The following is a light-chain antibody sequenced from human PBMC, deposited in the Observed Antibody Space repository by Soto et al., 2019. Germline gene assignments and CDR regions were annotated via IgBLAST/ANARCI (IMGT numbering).Light chain of an antibody. CDR1: QSVSSNY. CDR2: GAS. Sequence: EIVLTQSPGTLSLSPGERATLSCRARQSVSSNYLAWYQQKPGQAPRLLIYGASSRATGIPDRFSGSGSGTDFTLPISRLEPEHFAVYYCQHRGSSLSITFGQGTRLEMK. CDR3: QHRGSSLSIT. J-gene: IGKJ5*01. V-gene: IGKV3-20*01.